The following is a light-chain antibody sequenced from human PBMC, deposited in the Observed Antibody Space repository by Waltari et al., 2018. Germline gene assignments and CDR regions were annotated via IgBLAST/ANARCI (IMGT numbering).Light chain of an antibody. V-gene: IGKV1-39*01. J-gene: IGKJ5*01. CDR3: QQSYSTPST. CDR1: QSISSY. CDR2: AAS. Sequence: DIQMTQSPFSLSVCVGDTVTITCRASQSISSYLNWYQQKPGKAPKLLIYAASSLQSGVPSRFSGSGSGTDFTLTISSLQPEDFATYYCQQSYSTPSTFGQGTRLEIK.